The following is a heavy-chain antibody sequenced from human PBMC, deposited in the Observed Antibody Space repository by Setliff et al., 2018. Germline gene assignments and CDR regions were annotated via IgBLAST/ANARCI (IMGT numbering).Heavy chain of an antibody. V-gene: IGHV4-4*02. CDR1: GGSISSSNW. J-gene: IGHJ6*03. D-gene: IGHD1-26*01. Sequence: SETLSLTCAVSGGSISSSNWWSWVRQPPGKGLEWIGEIYHSGSTNYNPSLKSRVTISVDKSKNQFSLKLSSVTAADTAVYYCARVKVIVGATSRTYYMDVWGKGTTVTVSS. CDR3: ARVKVIVGATSRTYYMDV. CDR2: IYHSGST.